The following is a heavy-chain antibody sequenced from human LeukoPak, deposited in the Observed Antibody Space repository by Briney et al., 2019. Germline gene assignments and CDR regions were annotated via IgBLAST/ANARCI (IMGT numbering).Heavy chain of an antibody. D-gene: IGHD3-16*01. J-gene: IGHJ4*02. Sequence: GGSLRLSCAASGFAFSSYGMHWVRQAPGKGLEWVAFIRYDGSNKYYADSVKGRFTISRDNSKNTLYLQMNSLRAEDTAVYYCAKDPKVGPGILDYWGQGTLVTVSS. CDR2: IRYDGSNK. CDR1: GFAFSSYG. CDR3: AKDPKVGPGILDY. V-gene: IGHV3-30*02.